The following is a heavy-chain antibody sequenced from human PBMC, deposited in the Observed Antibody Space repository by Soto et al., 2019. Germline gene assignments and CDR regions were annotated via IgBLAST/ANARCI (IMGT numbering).Heavy chain of an antibody. CDR1: GFTFSSYS. CDR2: ISSSSTYI. D-gene: IGHD2-15*01. CDR3: ARTIYCSGSTCYNNWFYP. V-gene: IGHV3-21*01. J-gene: IGHJ5*02. Sequence: PGGSLRLSCAASGFTFSSYSMNWVRQAPGKGLEWVSSISSSSTYIYYADSVKGRFSISRDNAKNSLYLQMNSLRAEDTALYYCARTIYCSGSTCYNNWFYPWGQGTLVTVSS.